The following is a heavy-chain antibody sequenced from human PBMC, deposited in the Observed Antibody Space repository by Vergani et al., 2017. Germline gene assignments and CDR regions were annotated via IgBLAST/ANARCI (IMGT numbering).Heavy chain of an antibody. CDR3: ARHTTYTDS. CDR1: EYIFGNYW. Sequence: EVELVQSGPEMRKPGASLKISCKCSEYIFGNYWIGWVRQMPGKGLEWMGIIYPADSDTRYSPSFQGQVTISADKSISTAFLPWDSLKASDTALYYCARHTTYTDSWGQGTLVTVSS. J-gene: IGHJ4*02. CDR2: IYPADSDT. D-gene: IGHD1-1*01. V-gene: IGHV5-51*01.